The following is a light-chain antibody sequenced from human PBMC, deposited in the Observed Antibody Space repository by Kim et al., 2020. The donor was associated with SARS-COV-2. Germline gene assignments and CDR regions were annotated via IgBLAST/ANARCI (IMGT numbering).Light chain of an antibody. CDR1: QDISNY. V-gene: IGKV1-33*01. Sequence: DIQMTQSPSSLSASVGDRVTITCQASQDISNYLNWYQQKPGTAPKLLIYDASNLETGVPSRFSGSGSGTDFTFTISSLQPEDIVTYYCQQYDNLLTFGGGTKVDIK. J-gene: IGKJ4*01. CDR3: QQYDNLLT. CDR2: DAS.